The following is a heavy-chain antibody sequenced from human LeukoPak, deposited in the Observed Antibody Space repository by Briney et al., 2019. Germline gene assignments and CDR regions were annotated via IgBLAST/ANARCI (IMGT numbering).Heavy chain of an antibody. CDR3: ARGFPARRGAFDI. D-gene: IGHD6-6*01. V-gene: IGHV3-21*01. J-gene: IGHJ3*02. Sequence: PGGSLRLSCAASGFPFSSYSMNWVRQAPGKGLEWVSSISSSDNYIYYADSVKGRFTISRDNAKNSLYLQMNSLRAEDTAVYYCARGFPARRGAFDIWGQGTKVTVSS. CDR2: ISSSDNYI. CDR1: GFPFSSYS.